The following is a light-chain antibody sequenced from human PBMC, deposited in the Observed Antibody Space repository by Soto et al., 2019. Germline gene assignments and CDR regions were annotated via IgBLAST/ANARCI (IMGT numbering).Light chain of an antibody. J-gene: IGLJ1*01. CDR1: SSNIGSNT. Sequence: QSVLTQPPSASGTPGQRVTISCSGSSSNIGSNTVKWYQHLPGTAPKLLIYTNSQRPSGVPDRFSGSKSGTSASLAIGGLQSEYEADYYCAAWDDSLNGLVFGTGTKVTVL. CDR3: AAWDDSLNGLV. V-gene: IGLV1-44*01. CDR2: TNS.